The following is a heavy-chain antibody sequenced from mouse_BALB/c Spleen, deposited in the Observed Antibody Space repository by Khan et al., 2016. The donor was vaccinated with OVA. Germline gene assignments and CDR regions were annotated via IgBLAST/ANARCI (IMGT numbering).Heavy chain of an antibody. CDR3: ARVYGGDFDY. Sequence: VQLKESGPGLVKPSQSLSLTCTVTGYSITSDYAWNWIRQFPGNKLEWMGHIRYSGNTKYNPSPKSRISVTGYTSKNQICQQVNSVTAEDTATYYCARVYGGDFDYWGQGTTLTVSS. V-gene: IGHV3-2*02. CDR1: GYSITSDYA. J-gene: IGHJ2*01. CDR2: IRYSGNT. D-gene: IGHD2-10*02.